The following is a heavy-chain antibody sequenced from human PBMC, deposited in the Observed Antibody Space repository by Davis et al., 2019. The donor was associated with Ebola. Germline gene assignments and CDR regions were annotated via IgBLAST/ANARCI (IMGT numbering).Heavy chain of an antibody. CDR3: ASLRRTITGMDDAFDI. D-gene: IGHD1-20*01. CDR2: IYPGDSDT. CDR1: GSSFTSNW. Sequence: PGGSLRLSCKGSGSSFTSNWIGWVRQLPGKGLEWMGSIYPGDSDTRYSSSFQGQVTISADKSIKTAFLHWSSLKASDTAMYYCASLRRTITGMDDAFDIWGQETMVTVSS. J-gene: IGHJ3*02. V-gene: IGHV5-51*01.